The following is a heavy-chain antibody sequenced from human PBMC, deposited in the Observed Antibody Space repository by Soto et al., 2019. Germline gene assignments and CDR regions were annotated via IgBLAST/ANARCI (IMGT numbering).Heavy chain of an antibody. CDR1: GFTFSGSG. D-gene: IGHD6-19*01. J-gene: IGHJ4*02. Sequence: GGSLRLSCAASGFTFSGSGIHWVRQASGEGLEWVGRIRTKTNNYATAYAASVKGRFTISRDDSKNMAYLQMNSLKAEDTAVYYCTAMAGIDYWGQGTLVTVSS. CDR2: IRTKTNNYAT. V-gene: IGHV3-73*01. CDR3: TAMAGIDY.